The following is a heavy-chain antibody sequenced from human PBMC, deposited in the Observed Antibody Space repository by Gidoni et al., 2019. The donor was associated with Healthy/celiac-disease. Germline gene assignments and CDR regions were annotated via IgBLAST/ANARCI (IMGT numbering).Heavy chain of an antibody. CDR2: ISGSGGST. J-gene: IGHJ6*02. CDR1: GFTFIGYA. V-gene: IGHV3-23*01. D-gene: IGHD5-12*01. CDR3: AKGCQRNSRGGYVEYYYYGMDV. Sequence: EVQLLESVGGLVQHGGSLSLSCAASGFTFIGYAMRSVGQAPGKGLEWVAGISGSGGSTYDADSVKGRFTISRDNSKNTLYLQMNSLRAEDTAVYYCAKGCQRNSRGGYVEYYYYGMDVWGQGTTVTVSS.